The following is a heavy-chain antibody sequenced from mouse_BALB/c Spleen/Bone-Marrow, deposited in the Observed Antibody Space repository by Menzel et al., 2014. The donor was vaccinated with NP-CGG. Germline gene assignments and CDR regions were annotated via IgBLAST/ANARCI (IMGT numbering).Heavy chain of an antibody. CDR3: ARSLLRLQNAMDY. D-gene: IGHD1-2*01. V-gene: IGHV1-54*01. CDR2: INPGSGGT. CDR1: GYAFTNYL. J-gene: IGHJ4*01. Sequence: QVHVKQSGAELVRPGTSVKVSCKASGYAFTNYLIEWVKQRPGQGLEWIGVINPGSGGTNYNEKFKGKATLTADKSSSTAYMQLSILTSDDSAVYFCARSLLRLQNAMDYWGQGTSATVSS.